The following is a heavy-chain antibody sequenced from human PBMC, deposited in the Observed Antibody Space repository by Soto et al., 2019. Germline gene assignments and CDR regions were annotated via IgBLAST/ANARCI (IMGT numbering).Heavy chain of an antibody. CDR2: IKRDGSTT. CDR1: GFTFSDYW. V-gene: IGHV3-74*01. CDR3: ARDRESYCSGGSCFLGYFDY. J-gene: IGHJ4*02. Sequence: GGSLRLSCAASGFTFSDYWMHWVRQAPGKGLEWVSRIKRDGSTTNYADSVKGRFSISRDDSKNTVYLQMNSLGVEDTAVYYCARDRESYCSGGSCFLGYFDYWGQGTLVTVYS. D-gene: IGHD2-15*01.